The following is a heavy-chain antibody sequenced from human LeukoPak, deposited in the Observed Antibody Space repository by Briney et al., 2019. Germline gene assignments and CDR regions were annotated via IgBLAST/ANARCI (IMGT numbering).Heavy chain of an antibody. CDR1: GFTFSSYG. CDR3: AKDATTVTTFYFDY. D-gene: IGHD4-17*01. Sequence: PGGSLRLSCAASGFTFSSYGMHWVRQAPGKGLEWVAFMRYDGSNKYYADSVKGRFTISRDNSKNTLYLQMNSLRAEDTAVYYCAKDATTVTTFYFDYWGQGTLVTVSS. V-gene: IGHV3-30*02. J-gene: IGHJ4*02. CDR2: MRYDGSNK.